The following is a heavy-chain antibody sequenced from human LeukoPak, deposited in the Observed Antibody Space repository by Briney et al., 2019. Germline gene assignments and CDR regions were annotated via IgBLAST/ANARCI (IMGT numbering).Heavy chain of an antibody. J-gene: IGHJ6*02. CDR2: INHSGST. D-gene: IGHD1-26*01. V-gene: IGHV4-34*01. Sequence: SETLSLTCAVYGGSFSGYYWSWIRQPPGKGLEWIGEINHSGSTNYNPSLKSRVTISVDTSKNQFSLKLSSVAAADTAVYYCARVGRRASPNYGMDVWGQGTTDTVSS. CDR3: ARVGRRASPNYGMDV. CDR1: GGSFSGYY.